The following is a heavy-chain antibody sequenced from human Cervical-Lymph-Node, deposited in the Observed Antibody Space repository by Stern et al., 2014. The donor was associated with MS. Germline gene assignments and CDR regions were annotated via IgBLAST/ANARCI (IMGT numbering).Heavy chain of an antibody. V-gene: IGHV5-51*03. J-gene: IGHJ4*02. CDR2: IYPGDSDT. D-gene: IGHD3-9*01. CDR1: GYTFTNYW. CDR3: AILKRYFDRHDFDS. Sequence: EVQLVESGAEVKKPGESLNISCKGSGYTFTNYWIVWVRQMPGKGLEWMGIIYPGDSDTRYNPSFQGHVSMSVDKSIRTAYLHWGRLKASDTAVYYCAILKRYFDRHDFDSWGQGTLVTVSS.